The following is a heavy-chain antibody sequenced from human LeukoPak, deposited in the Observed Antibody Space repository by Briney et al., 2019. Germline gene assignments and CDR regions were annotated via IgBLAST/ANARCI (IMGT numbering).Heavy chain of an antibody. CDR1: GFTFSSYA. CDR2: ISGSGGST. CDR3: AKEIVVLPAAKAIGYYYYGMDV. Sequence: GGSLRLSCAASGFTFSSYAMSWVRQAPGKGLEWVSAISGSGGSTYYADSVKGRFTISRDNSKNTLYLQMNSLRAEDTAVYYCAKEIVVLPAAKAIGYYYYGMDVWGQGTTVTVSS. V-gene: IGHV3-23*01. D-gene: IGHD2-2*01. J-gene: IGHJ6*02.